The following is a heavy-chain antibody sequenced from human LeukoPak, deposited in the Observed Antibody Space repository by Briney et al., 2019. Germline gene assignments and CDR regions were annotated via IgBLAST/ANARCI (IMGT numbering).Heavy chain of an antibody. J-gene: IGHJ3*02. Sequence: PSETLSLTCAVYGGSFSGYYWSWVRQAPGKGLEWVSGINWNGGSTGYADSVKGRFTISRDNAKNSLYLQMNSLRAEDTALYHCARDEYSGSYKDVGAFDIWGQGTMVTVSS. D-gene: IGHD1-26*01. CDR2: INWNGGST. V-gene: IGHV3-20*01. CDR3: ARDEYSGSYKDVGAFDI. CDR1: GGSFSGYY.